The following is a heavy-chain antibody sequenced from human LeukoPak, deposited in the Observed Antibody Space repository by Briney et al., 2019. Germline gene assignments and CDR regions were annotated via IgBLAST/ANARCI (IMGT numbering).Heavy chain of an antibody. CDR3: ARDDLPYSVHHGMDV. Sequence: SETLSLTCAVPGGSISSYYWSWIRQPPGKGLEWIGYIYYSGSTNYNPSLKSRVTISVDTSKNQVSLRLSSVTAADTAVYYCARDDLPYSVHHGMDVWGQGTTVTVSS. V-gene: IGHV4-59*12. CDR2: IYYSGST. J-gene: IGHJ6*02. CDR1: GGSISSYY. D-gene: IGHD2-21*01.